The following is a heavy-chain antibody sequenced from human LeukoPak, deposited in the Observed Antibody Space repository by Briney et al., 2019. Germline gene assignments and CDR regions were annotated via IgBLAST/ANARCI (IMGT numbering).Heavy chain of an antibody. CDR1: GGSISSYY. CDR3: QGLLPPTAAYRPDDAFDL. J-gene: IGHJ3*01. V-gene: IGHV4-4*07. Sequence: PSETLSLTCTGSGGSISSYYWSWIRQPAGKGLEWIGRINTSGRTNYNPSLKSRVTMSVDTSKNQFSLKLSSVTAADTAVYYCQGLLPPTAAYRPDDAFDLWGQGTMVTVSS. D-gene: IGHD2-2*01. CDR2: INTSGRT.